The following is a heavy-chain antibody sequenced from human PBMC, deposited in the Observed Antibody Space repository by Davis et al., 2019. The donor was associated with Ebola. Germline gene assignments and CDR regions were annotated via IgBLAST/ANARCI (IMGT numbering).Heavy chain of an antibody. CDR1: GFTFSSYG. V-gene: IGHV3-30*03. CDR2: ISYDGSNK. J-gene: IGHJ3*02. Sequence: GESLKISCAASGFTFSSYGMHWVRQAPGKGLEWVAVISYDGSNKYYADSVKGRFTISRDSSKNTLYLQMNSLRPEDTALYYCARMELRGDSGSAFDIWGQGTMVTVSS. CDR3: ARMELRGDSGSAFDI. D-gene: IGHD1-7*01.